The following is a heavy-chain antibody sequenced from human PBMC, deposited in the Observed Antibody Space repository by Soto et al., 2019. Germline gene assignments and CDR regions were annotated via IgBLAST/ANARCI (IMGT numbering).Heavy chain of an antibody. J-gene: IGHJ4*02. CDR2: INPNSGGT. CDR3: ARGPEPYSSSWYLYY. Sequence: ASVKVSCKASGYTFTGYYMHWVRQAPGQGLERMGWINPNSGGTNYAQKFQGWVTMTRDTSISTAYMELSRLRSDDTAVYYCARGPEPYSSSWYLYYWGQGTLVTVSS. CDR1: GYTFTGYY. V-gene: IGHV1-2*04. D-gene: IGHD6-13*01.